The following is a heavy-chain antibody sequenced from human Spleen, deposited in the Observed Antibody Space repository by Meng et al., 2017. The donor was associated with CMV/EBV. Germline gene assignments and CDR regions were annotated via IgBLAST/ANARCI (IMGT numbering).Heavy chain of an antibody. Sequence: GGSLRLSCAASAFTFSQYAMSWVRQAPGKGLEWVSAISGSGGDTYYADSVKGRVTISRDNSRNTLFLQMNSLRAEDTAVYYCAKDHYGTSSLYYFDYWGQGTLVTVSS. J-gene: IGHJ4*02. D-gene: IGHD6-6*01. CDR1: AFTFSQYA. CDR3: AKDHYGTSSLYYFDY. CDR2: ISGSGGDT. V-gene: IGHV3-23*01.